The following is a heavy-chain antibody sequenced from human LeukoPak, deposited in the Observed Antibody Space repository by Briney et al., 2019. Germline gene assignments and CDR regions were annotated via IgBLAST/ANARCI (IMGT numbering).Heavy chain of an antibody. CDR3: AISRHAVAGYYFDY. V-gene: IGHV1-18*01. D-gene: IGHD6-19*01. CDR2: ISAYNGNT. CDR1: GYTFTSYG. J-gene: IGHJ4*02. Sequence: ASVKVSCKASGYTFTSYGISWVRQAPGQGLEWVGWISAYNGNTNYAQKLQGRVTMTTDTSTSTAYMELRSLRSDDTAVYYCAISRHAVAGYYFDYRGQGTLVTVSS.